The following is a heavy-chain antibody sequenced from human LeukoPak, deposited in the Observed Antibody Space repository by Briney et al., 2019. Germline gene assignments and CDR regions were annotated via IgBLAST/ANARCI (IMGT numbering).Heavy chain of an antibody. J-gene: IGHJ4*02. CDR2: IYYSGST. Sequence: SETLSLTCTVSGGSISSGGYYWSWIRQHPGKGLEWIGYIYYSGSTYYNPSLKSRVTISVDTSKNQFSLKLSSVTAADTAVYYCAGNRNYYGSGSYYNPLGDYWGQGTLVTVSS. CDR3: AGNRNYYGSGSYYNPLGDY. CDR1: GGSISSGGYY. V-gene: IGHV4-31*03. D-gene: IGHD3-10*01.